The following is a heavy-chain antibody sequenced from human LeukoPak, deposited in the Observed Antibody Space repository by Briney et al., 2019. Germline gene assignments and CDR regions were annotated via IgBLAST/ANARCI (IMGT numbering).Heavy chain of an antibody. CDR1: GYSFTSYW. V-gene: IGHV5-51*01. J-gene: IGHJ3*02. Sequence: GESLKISCKGSGYSFTSYWIGWVRPMPGKGLEWMGIIYPGDSDTRYSPSFQGQVTISADRSISTAYLQWSSLKASDTAMYYCARLCSSTRLARGAYWVWAFDIWGQGTMVTVSS. CDR2: IYPGDSDT. CDR3: ARLCSSTRLARGAYWVWAFDI. D-gene: IGHD2-2*01.